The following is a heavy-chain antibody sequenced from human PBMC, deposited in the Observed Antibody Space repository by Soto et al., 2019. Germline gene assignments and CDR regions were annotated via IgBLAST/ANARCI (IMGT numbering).Heavy chain of an antibody. J-gene: IGHJ6*02. Sequence: EVQLVESGGGLVKPGGSLRLSCAASGFNFSTFNLNWVRQAPGKGLEWVSSISNSGSSIYYADSVKGRFTISRDNAKNSLYLQMNVLRAEDTAVYYCTRDDYNYYYYYGMDVWGQGTTVTVSS. V-gene: IGHV3-21*02. CDR2: ISNSGSSI. CDR1: GFNFSTFN. CDR3: TRDDYNYYYYYGMDV. D-gene: IGHD4-4*01.